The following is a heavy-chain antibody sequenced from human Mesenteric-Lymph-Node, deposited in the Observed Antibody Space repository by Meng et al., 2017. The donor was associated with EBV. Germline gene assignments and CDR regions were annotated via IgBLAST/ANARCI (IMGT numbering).Heavy chain of an antibody. CDR3: ARDHSSGYGFWSTYSVFDP. J-gene: IGHJ5*02. CDR1: GGSNSSHY. D-gene: IGHD3-3*01. V-gene: IGHV4-59*11. CDR2: IDYSGTT. Sequence: GELQGEVEGLGEHSETLSLACSGAGGSNSSHYWSSIRQSAGKGLEWIGQIDYSGTTKYNPSLKSRVTLSVDTSKNQLSLRLTSVTAADTAIYYCARDHSSGYGFWSTYSVFDPWGQGTLVTVSS.